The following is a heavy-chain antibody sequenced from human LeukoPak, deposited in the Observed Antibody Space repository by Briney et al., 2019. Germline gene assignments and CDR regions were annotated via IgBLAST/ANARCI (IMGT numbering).Heavy chain of an antibody. D-gene: IGHD4-23*01. V-gene: IGHV3-48*03. CDR3: ARYARDGGYVDY. CDR1: GFTFRSYE. J-gene: IGHJ4*02. Sequence: SGGSLRLSCATSGFTFRSYEMKWVRQAPGKGLEWLSYIDYRGTTLYYADSVKGRFTISRDNAKNSLYLQMNGLRAEDTALYYCARYARDGGYVDYWGQGTLVTAAS. CDR2: IDYRGTTL.